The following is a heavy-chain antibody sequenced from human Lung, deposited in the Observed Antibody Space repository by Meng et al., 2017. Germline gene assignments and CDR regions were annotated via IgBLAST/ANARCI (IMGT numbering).Heavy chain of an antibody. CDR1: GDSVPSNSAA. CDR2: TYYRSKWYN. D-gene: IGHD6-19*01. V-gene: IGHV6-1*01. J-gene: IGHJ4*02. Sequence: QVHLQQSGPGLVKPSRTLSLTCAISGDSVPSNSAAWNGIRQSPSRGLEWLGRTYYRSKWYNGYAVSVRSRITINPDTSKNQFSLQLNSVTPEDTAVYYCARSQQWLDSWGQGTLVTVSS. CDR3: ARSQQWLDS.